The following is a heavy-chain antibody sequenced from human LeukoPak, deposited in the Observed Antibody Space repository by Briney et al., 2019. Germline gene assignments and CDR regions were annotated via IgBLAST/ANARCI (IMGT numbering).Heavy chain of an antibody. J-gene: IGHJ4*02. CDR2: ISYDGSNK. CDR3: ARDGTCGGSCYSPDY. CDR1: GFTFSSYA. Sequence: GGSLRLSCAASGFTFSSYAMHWVRQAPGKGLEWVAVISYDGSNKYYADSVKGRFTISRDNSKNTLCLQMNSLRAEDTAVYYCARDGTCGGSCYSPDYWGQGTLVTVSS. D-gene: IGHD2-15*01. V-gene: IGHV3-30-3*01.